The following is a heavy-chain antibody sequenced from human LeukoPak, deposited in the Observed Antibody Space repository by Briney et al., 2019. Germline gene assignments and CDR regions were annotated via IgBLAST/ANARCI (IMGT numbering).Heavy chain of an antibody. CDR1: GFTFSNYN. V-gene: IGHV3-23*01. J-gene: IGHJ4*02. CDR2: ITGRGENI. D-gene: IGHD6-25*01. CDR3: AKDRRLAAFDY. Sequence: GSLRLSCAASGFTFSNYNMNWVRQTPGKGLEWVSGITGRGENIYYAGSVKGRFTISRDNSKNTLYLQMNSLRAEDTAVYYCAKDRRLAAFDYGGQGTLVTVSS.